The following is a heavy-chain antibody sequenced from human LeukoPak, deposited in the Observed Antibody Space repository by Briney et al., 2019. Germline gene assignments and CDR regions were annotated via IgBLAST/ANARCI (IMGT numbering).Heavy chain of an antibody. CDR1: GFTFSDYY. Sequence: KTGGSLRLSCAASGFTFSDYYMSWIRQAPGKGLEWVSYISSSSSYTNYADSVKGRFTISRDNSKNTLYLQMNSLRAEDTAVYYCAKSSLGYSSGWYLDWGQGTLVTVSS. CDR3: AKSSLGYSSGWYLD. CDR2: ISSSSSYT. V-gene: IGHV3-11*03. J-gene: IGHJ4*02. D-gene: IGHD6-19*01.